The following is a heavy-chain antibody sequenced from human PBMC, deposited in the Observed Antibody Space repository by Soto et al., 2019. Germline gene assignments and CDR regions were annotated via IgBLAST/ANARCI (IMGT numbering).Heavy chain of an antibody. D-gene: IGHD1-26*01. Sequence: QVQLVQSGGGVVQPGRSLRLAGAASGFNFNTYFMHWVRQAAGKGLEWGAKLFPNGRDKEYADTVKGRLTRSRENSNNRLYLKMDSLRPEDTSVYYWARDDENGSNCDLAYWGQGAMVTVSS. CDR3: ARDDENGSNCDLAY. J-gene: IGHJ4*02. CDR2: FPNGRDK. CDR1: GFNFNTYF. V-gene: IGHV3-30*13.